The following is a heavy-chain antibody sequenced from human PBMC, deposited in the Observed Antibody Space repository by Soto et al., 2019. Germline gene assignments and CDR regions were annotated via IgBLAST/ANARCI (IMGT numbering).Heavy chain of an antibody. Sequence: QVQLQQWGAGMLKPSETLSLTCAVYGGSFSGYYWSWIRQPPGKGLEWIGEINHSGSTNYNPSLKSRVTISVDTSKNQFSLKLSSVTAADTAVYYRARALPEYSSSWSPHFGYWGQGTLVTVSS. J-gene: IGHJ4*02. CDR1: GGSFSGYY. D-gene: IGHD6-13*01. CDR2: INHSGST. CDR3: ARALPEYSSSWSPHFGY. V-gene: IGHV4-34*01.